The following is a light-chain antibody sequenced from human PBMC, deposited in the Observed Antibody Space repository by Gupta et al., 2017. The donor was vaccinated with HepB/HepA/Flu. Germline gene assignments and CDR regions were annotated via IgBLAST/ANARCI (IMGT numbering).Light chain of an antibody. CDR3: QQRYRTSQT. CDR2: AAS. V-gene: IGKV1-39*01. Sequence: LCASLGDRVTITCRASQSISSYLNWYQQTPGKAPRLLIYAASSLQSGVPSRISGSALGTYYTRAISSHPPDDAAAYYGQQRYRTSQTFGQGTKLEIK. CDR1: QSISSY. J-gene: IGKJ2*01.